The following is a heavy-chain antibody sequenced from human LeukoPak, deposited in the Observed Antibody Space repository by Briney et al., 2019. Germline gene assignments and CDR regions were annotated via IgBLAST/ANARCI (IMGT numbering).Heavy chain of an antibody. D-gene: IGHD3-16*02. CDR2: IYNGGHT. J-gene: IGHJ6*02. CDR1: GFTVSSNY. Sequence: GGSLRLSCIASGFTVSSNYMTWVRQAPGKGLQWVSIIYNGGHTYYADSVKGRFTISRENAKNSLSLEMSYLTVEDTAVYYCTREWRGIASHYSGMDVWGQGTAVIVSS. V-gene: IGHV3-53*01. CDR3: TREWRGIASHYSGMDV.